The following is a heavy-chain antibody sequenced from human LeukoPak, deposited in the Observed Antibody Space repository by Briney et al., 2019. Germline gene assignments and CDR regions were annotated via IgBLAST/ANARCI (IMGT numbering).Heavy chain of an antibody. D-gene: IGHD2-8*01. CDR2: ISGSGGST. Sequence: PGGSLRLSCAASGFTFSSYAMSWVRQAPGKGLEWVSGISGSGGSTDYADSLKGRFTISRDNSKNTLYLQMNSLRAEDTAVYYCAGSLGYCTSNVCYLKYWGQGTLVTVSS. J-gene: IGHJ4*02. V-gene: IGHV3-23*01. CDR3: AGSLGYCTSNVCYLKY. CDR1: GFTFSSYA.